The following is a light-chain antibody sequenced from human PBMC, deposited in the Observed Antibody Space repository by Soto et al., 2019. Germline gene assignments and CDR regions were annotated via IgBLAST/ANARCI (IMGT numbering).Light chain of an antibody. CDR1: QRVSNNY. Sequence: ELVLTQAPGTLSLSPGERATLSCRASQRVSNNYLAWYQQKPGQAPRLLIYVASNRATGIPDRFSGSGSATDFTLTISSLEPEDFAVYYCQQYGSSRTFAQGTKVDIK. CDR3: QQYGSSRT. CDR2: VAS. V-gene: IGKV3-20*01. J-gene: IGKJ1*01.